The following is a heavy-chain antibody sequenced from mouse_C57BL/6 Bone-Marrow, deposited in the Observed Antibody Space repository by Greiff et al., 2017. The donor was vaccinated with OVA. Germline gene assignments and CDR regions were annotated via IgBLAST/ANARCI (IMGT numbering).Heavy chain of an antibody. V-gene: IGHV1-69*01. J-gene: IGHJ2*01. CDR3: GRGYYFDY. CDR2: IDPSDSYT. Sequence: QVQLQQPGAELVMPGASVKLSCKASGYTFTSYWMHWVKQRPGQGLEWIGEIDPSDSYTNYNQKFKGKSTLTVDKSTSTAYMQLSSLTSEDSAVYDSGRGYYFDYWGQGTTLTVSA. CDR1: GYTFTSYW.